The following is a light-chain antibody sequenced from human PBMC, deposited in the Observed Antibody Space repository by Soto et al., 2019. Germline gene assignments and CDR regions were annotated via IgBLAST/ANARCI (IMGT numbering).Light chain of an antibody. V-gene: IGLV2-14*01. CDR2: EVS. J-gene: IGLJ3*02. Sequence: QSALTQPDSVSGSPGQSITISCTGTSSDVGGYNYVSWYQQHPGKAPKLMIYEVSNRPSGVSNRFVGSKSGNTASLTISGLQTEDEADYYCSSFTSINTWVFGGGTKLTVL. CDR1: SSDVGGYNY. CDR3: SSFTSINTWV.